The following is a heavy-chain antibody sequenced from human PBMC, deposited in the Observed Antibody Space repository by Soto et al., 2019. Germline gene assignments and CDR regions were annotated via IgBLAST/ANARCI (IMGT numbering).Heavy chain of an antibody. D-gene: IGHD5-12*01. V-gene: IGHV3-7*01. Sequence: GGSLRLSCAASGFTFSSYWMSWVRQAPGKGLEWVANIKQDGSEKYYVDSVKGRFTISRDNAKNSLYLQMNSLRAEDTAVYYCASGVRSGYEYYYYYMDVWGKGTTVTVSS. CDR2: IKQDGSEK. J-gene: IGHJ6*03. CDR1: GFTFSSYW. CDR3: ASGVRSGYEYYYYYMDV.